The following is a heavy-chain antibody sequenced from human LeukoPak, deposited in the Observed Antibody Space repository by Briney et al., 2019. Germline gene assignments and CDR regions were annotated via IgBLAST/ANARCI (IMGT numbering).Heavy chain of an antibody. V-gene: IGHV1-2*02. Sequence: GASVKVSCKASGYTFTGYYMHWVRQAPGQGLEWMGWINPNSGGTNYAQKFQGRVTMTRDTSISTAYMELSRLRSDDTAVYYCARESRGGYYNLPDYWGQGTLVTVSS. D-gene: IGHD5-24*01. J-gene: IGHJ4*02. CDR3: ARESRGGYYNLPDY. CDR2: INPNSGGT. CDR1: GYTFTGYY.